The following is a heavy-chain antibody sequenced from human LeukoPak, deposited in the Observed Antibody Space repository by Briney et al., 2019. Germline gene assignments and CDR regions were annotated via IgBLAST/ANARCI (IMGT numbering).Heavy chain of an antibody. D-gene: IGHD3-22*01. J-gene: IGHJ4*02. Sequence: RGSLRLSCAASGFTFSSYAMSWVRQAPGKGLEWVSAISSSGGSTYYADSVKGRFTISRDNSKNTLYLQMNSLRAEDTAVYYCAKGGITMIVVVIQYYFDYWGQGTLVTVSS. CDR3: AKGGITMIVVVIQYYFDY. CDR1: GFTFSSYA. CDR2: ISSSGGST. V-gene: IGHV3-23*01.